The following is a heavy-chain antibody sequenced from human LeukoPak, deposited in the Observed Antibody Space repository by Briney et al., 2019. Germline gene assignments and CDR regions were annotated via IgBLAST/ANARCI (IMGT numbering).Heavy chain of an antibody. J-gene: IGHJ6*02. Sequence: SETLSLTCTVSGGSISSYYWSWIRQPPGKGLEWIGYIYYSGSTNYNPSLKSRVTISVDTSKNQFSLKLSSVTAADTAVYYCARGHGSYDSSGYYHGYYYYGMDVWGQGTTVTVSS. CDR3: ARGHGSYDSSGYYHGYYYYGMDV. CDR1: GGSISSYY. CDR2: IYYSGST. D-gene: IGHD3-22*01. V-gene: IGHV4-59*01.